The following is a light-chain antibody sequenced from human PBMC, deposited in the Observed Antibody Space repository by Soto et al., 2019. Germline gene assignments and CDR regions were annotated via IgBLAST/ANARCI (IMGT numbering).Light chain of an antibody. V-gene: IGKV3-20*01. CDR2: GAS. CDR3: QQYGSSPKT. Sequence: SQSVSSNYLAWYQQKPGQAPRLLIYGASSRATGIPDRFSGSGSGTDFTLTISRLEPEDFAVYYCQQYGSSPKTFGQGTKVDI. CDR1: QSVSSNY. J-gene: IGKJ1*01.